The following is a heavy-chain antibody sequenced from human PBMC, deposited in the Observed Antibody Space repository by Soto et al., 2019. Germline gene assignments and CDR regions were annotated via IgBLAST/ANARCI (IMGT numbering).Heavy chain of an antibody. CDR3: ANPYCIFTSCFDNWFDP. CDR2: ISYDGANK. V-gene: IGHV3-30*18. CDR1: GFTFSSYG. D-gene: IGHD2-2*01. Sequence: QVQLVESGGGVVQPGRTLRLSCAASGFTFSSYGIHWVRQAPGKGLERVALISYDGANKYYADSVKGRFTSSRDNSKNTLYLPMNSLRPEDTAVYYCANPYCIFTSCFDNWFDPWGQGTLVTVSS. J-gene: IGHJ5*02.